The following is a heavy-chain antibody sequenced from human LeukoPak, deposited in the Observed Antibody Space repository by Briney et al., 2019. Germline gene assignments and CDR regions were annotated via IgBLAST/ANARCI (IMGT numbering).Heavy chain of an antibody. J-gene: IGHJ6*04. D-gene: IGHD3-10*01. V-gene: IGHV1-69*13. CDR2: AIPIFGTA. CDR3: GYYGSSYGMDV. CDR1: GGTFSSYA. Sequence: SVTVSCKASGGTFSSYAISWVRQAPGQGLEWMGGAIPIFGTANYAQKFQGRVTITADESTSTAYMELSSLRSEDTAVYYCGYYGSSYGMDVWGKGTTVTVSS.